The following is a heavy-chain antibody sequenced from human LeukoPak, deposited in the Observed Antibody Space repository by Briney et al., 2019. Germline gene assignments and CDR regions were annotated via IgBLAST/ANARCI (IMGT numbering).Heavy chain of an antibody. V-gene: IGHV1-2*06. CDR1: GYTFTDYY. D-gene: IGHD3-22*01. CDR3: ARCQFYYDYVY. CDR2: INPKSGGT. Sequence: ASVKVSCKASGYTFTDYYIHWVRQALGQGLEWMGRINPKSGGTNYAQKFQGRVTMTRDTSISTAYMELSSLRSDDTAVYYCARCQFYYDYVYWGKGTLVTVSS. J-gene: IGHJ4*02.